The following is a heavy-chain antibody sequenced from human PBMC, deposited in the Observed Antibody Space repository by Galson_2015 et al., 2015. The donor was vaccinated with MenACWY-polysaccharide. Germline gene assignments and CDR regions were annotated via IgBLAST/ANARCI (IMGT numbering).Heavy chain of an antibody. D-gene: IGHD3-3*01. V-gene: IGHV3-23*01. CDR1: GFTFTSYA. J-gene: IGHJ5*02. Sequence: SLRLGCAASGFTFTSYAMSWVRQAPGKGLEWVSAIRSSGANTYYADSVKGRFTISRDNPKNTLYLQMNSLRAEDTAVYYCAKDSTDFWSVAGRFDHWGQGTLVTVSP. CDR2: IRSSGANT. CDR3: AKDSTDFWSVAGRFDH.